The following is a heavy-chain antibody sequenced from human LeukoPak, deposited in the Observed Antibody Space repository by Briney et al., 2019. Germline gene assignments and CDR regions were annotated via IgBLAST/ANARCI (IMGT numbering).Heavy chain of an antibody. CDR3: AKGGGYGSGSYYYMDV. D-gene: IGHD3-10*01. CDR2: LSGSDYTT. J-gene: IGHJ6*03. V-gene: IGHV3-23*01. Sequence: GGSLRLSCAASGFTFSSYSMSWVRQAPGKGLEWVSSLSGSDYTTYHADSVKGRFTISRDNSKNTLYLQMNSLRAEDTAVYYWAKGGGYGSGSYYYMDVWGKGTTVTVSS. CDR1: GFTFSSYS.